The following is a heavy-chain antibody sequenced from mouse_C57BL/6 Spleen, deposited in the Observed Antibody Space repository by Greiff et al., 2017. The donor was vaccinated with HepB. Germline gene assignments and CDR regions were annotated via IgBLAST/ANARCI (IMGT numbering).Heavy chain of an antibody. CDR2: IDPETGGT. CDR3: TRKLGQDFDY. J-gene: IGHJ2*01. CDR1: GYTFTDYE. Sequence: QVHVKQSGAELVRPGASVTLSCKASGYTFTDYEMHWVKQTPVHGLEWIGAIDPETGGTAYNQKFKGKAILTADKSSSTAYMKLRSLTSEDSAVYYCTRKLGQDFDYWGQGTTLTVSS. D-gene: IGHD4-1*01. V-gene: IGHV1-15*01.